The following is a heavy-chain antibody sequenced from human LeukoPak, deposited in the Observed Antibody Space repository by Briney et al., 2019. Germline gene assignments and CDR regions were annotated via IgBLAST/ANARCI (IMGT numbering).Heavy chain of an antibody. CDR3: ARSIRPLYGMDV. CDR2: IWYDGSNK. J-gene: IGHJ6*02. CDR1: GFTFSSYA. V-gene: IGHV3-33*08. Sequence: GRSLRLSCAASGFTFSSYAMHWVRQAPGKGLEWVAVIWYDGSNKYYADSVKGRFTISRDNSKNTLYLQMNSLRAEDTAVYYCARSIRPLYGMDVWGQGTTVTVSS.